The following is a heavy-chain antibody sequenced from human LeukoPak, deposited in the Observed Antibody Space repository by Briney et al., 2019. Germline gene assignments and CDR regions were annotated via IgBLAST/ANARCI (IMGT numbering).Heavy chain of an antibody. CDR1: GDSISSYY. Sequence: SSETLSLTCTVSGDSISSYYWNWIRQPPGKGLEWIGYIYYSGSTNYNPSLKSRVTISVDTSKNQFSLKLSSVTAADTAVYYCARAPWFDPWGQGTLVTVSS. CDR3: ARAPWFDP. J-gene: IGHJ5*02. V-gene: IGHV4-59*01. CDR2: IYYSGST.